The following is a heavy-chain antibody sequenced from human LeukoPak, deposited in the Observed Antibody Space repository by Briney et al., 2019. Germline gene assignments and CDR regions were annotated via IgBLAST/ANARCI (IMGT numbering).Heavy chain of an antibody. Sequence: GRSLRLSCAASGFTFSSYAMHWVRQAPGKGLEWVAVISYDGSIKYYADSVKGRFTISRDNSKNTLYLQMNSLRAEDTAVYYCARGKFSSSGWYVDYWGQGTLVTVSS. D-gene: IGHD6-19*01. CDR1: GFTFSSYA. CDR2: ISYDGSIK. CDR3: ARGKFSSSGWYVDY. J-gene: IGHJ4*02. V-gene: IGHV3-30-3*01.